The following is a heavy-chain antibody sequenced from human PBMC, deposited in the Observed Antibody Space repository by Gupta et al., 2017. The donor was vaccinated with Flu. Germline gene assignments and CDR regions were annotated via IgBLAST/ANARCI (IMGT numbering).Heavy chain of an antibody. CDR3: ARERGWLRLGDGMDV. J-gene: IGHJ6*02. CDR2: IWYDGSNK. Sequence: QVQLVESGGGVVQPGRSLRLSCAASGFTFSTYGMHWVRQAPGKGLQWVAVIWYDGSNKYYADSVKGRFTISRDNSKNTLYLQMNSLRAEDTAVYYCARERGWLRLGDGMDVWGQGTTVTVSS. CDR1: GFTFSTYG. V-gene: IGHV3-33*01. D-gene: IGHD5-12*01.